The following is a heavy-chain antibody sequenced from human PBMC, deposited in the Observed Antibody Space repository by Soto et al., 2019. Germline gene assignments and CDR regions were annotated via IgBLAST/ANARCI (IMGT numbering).Heavy chain of an antibody. D-gene: IGHD6-13*01. Sequence: PGRSLRLSCAASGFTFSSYAMSWVRQAPGKGLEWVSAISGSGGSTYYADSVKSRLTITKDTSKNQVVLTMTNMDPVDTATYYCAHGSAAGTTDFDFWGQGTLVTVSS. V-gene: IGHV3-23*01. J-gene: IGHJ4*02. CDR3: AHGSAAGTTDFDF. CDR1: GFTFSSYA. CDR2: ISGSGGST.